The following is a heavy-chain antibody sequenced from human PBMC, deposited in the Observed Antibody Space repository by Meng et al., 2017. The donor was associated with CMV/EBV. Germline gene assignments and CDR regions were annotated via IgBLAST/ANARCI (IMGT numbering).Heavy chain of an antibody. D-gene: IGHD3-3*01. CDR1: GGSSSSGDYY. V-gene: IGHV4-30-4*08. J-gene: IGHJ4*02. CDR3: ARDNRRGGVDY. CDR2: IYYGGST. Sequence: QVQLQDSRTGLVKPSQTLSLTCTVSGGSSSSGDYYWSWIRQPPGKGLEWIGYIYYGGSTYYNPSLKSRVTISVDTSKNQFSLKLSSVTAADTAVYHCARDNRRGGVDYWGQGTLVTVSS.